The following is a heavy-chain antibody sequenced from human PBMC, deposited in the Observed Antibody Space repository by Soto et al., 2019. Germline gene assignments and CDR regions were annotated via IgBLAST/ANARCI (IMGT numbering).Heavy chain of an antibody. Sequence: GESLKISCKGSGYNFNNYWINWVRQMPGKGLEWMGRIDPYDSYTNYSPSFQGHVTISVDTSSSTAYLQWSSLKASDTAIFYCARHGPAVEWENYYYGMDVWGQGTTVTVSS. CDR2: IDPYDSYT. CDR1: GYNFNNYW. CDR3: ARHGPAVEWENYYYGMDV. V-gene: IGHV5-10-1*01. J-gene: IGHJ6*02. D-gene: IGHD2-2*01.